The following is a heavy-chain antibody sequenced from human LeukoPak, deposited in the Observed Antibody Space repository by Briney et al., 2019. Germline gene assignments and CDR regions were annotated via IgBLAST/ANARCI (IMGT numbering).Heavy chain of an antibody. V-gene: IGHV3-74*01. J-gene: IGHJ5*02. Sequence: PGGSLRLSCAASGFTLSSYWMHWVRQAPGKGLVWVSRINSDGSSTNYADSVRGRFTISRGNAKNTLYLQMNSLRAEDTAVYYCARPYCSGSSCYSGNWLDAWGPGTLVTVSS. CDR1: GFTLSSYW. D-gene: IGHD2-15*01. CDR2: INSDGSST. CDR3: ARPYCSGSSCYSGNWLDA.